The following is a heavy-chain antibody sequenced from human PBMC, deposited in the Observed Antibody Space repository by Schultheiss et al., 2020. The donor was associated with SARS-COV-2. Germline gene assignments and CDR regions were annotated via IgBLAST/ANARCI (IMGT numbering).Heavy chain of an antibody. V-gene: IGHV1-2*04. J-gene: IGHJ6*02. Sequence: ASVKVSCKASGYTFTSYYMHWVRQAPGQGLEWMGWINPNSGGTNYAQKFQGWVTMTRDTSISTAYMELSRLRSDDTAVYYCARGRSHYGDYVYAVWGQGTTVTVSS. CDR3: ARGRSHYGDYVYAV. CDR1: GYTFTSYY. CDR2: INPNSGGT. D-gene: IGHD4-17*01.